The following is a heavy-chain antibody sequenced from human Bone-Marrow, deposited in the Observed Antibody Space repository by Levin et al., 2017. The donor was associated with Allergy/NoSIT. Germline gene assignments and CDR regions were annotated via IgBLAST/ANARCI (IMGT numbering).Heavy chain of an antibody. CDR1: GDSITNYY. V-gene: IGHV4-59*10. J-gene: IGHJ2*01. CDR3: ARYDYGGNSGLWYFDL. CDR2: IYSSGRT. D-gene: IGHD4-23*01. Sequence: PSETLSLICTVSGDSITNYYWSWIRQPAGKGLEWIGRIYSSGRTDCSPSLKSRVTMSIDTSKNRLSLKVTSVTAADTAVYYGARYDYGGNSGLWYFDLWGRGTLVTVSS.